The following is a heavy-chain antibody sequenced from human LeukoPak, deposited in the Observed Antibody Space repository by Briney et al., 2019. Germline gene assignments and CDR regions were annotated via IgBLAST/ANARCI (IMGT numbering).Heavy chain of an antibody. CDR1: GFTFSNYW. CDR2: INPDGSSS. Sequence: GGSLRLSCAASGFTFSNYWMHWVRQAPGKGLEWVSRINPDGSSSNYADSVKGRFTMSRDNAKSMVYLQMDGLRAEDTAVFSCVRQAVSGDSGIAYWGQGTLVTVSS. J-gene: IGHJ4*02. CDR3: VRQAVSGDSGIAY. D-gene: IGHD4-17*01. V-gene: IGHV3-74*01.